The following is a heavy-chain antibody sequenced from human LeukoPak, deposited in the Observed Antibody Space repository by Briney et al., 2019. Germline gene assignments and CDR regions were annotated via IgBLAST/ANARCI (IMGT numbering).Heavy chain of an antibody. CDR3: ARAKIVGATRAFDI. CDR2: MNPNSGNT. V-gene: IGHV1-8*01. CDR1: GYTFTSYD. J-gene: IGHJ3*02. D-gene: IGHD1-26*01. Sequence: ASVKVSCKASGYTFTSYDINWVRQATGQGLEWMGWMNPNSGNTGYAQKFQGRVTMTRNTSISTAYMELSSLRSDDTAVYYCARAKIVGATRAFDIWGQGTMVTVSS.